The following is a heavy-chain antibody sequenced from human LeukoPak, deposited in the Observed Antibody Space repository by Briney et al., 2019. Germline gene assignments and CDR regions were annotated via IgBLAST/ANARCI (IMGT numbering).Heavy chain of an antibody. J-gene: IGHJ4*02. V-gene: IGHV3-23*01. CDR3: AKLHSGSYYAASDY. D-gene: IGHD1-26*01. CDR1: GFTFSSYG. Sequence: GGTLRLSCAASGFTFSSYGMSWVRQAPGKGLEWVSSISGSGGSTYYADSVKGRFTISRDNSKNTLYLQMNSLRAEDTAVYYCAKLHSGSYYAASDYWGQGTLVTVSS. CDR2: ISGSGGST.